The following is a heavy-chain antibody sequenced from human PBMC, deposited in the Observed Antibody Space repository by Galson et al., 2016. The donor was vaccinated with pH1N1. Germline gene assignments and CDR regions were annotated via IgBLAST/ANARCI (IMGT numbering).Heavy chain of an antibody. CDR2: IDPSGVTT. V-gene: IGHV1-46*01. Sequence: SVKVSCKASGYTFSSFYMHWVRQAPGQGHEWMGIIDPSGVTTIYAQKFQGRVTLTGDTSARTVYMELTSLRSEDTAVYYCARDAGSYYGYFDYWGQGTLVTVSS. J-gene: IGHJ4*02. CDR1: GYTFSSFY. CDR3: ARDAGSYYGYFDY. D-gene: IGHD3-10*01.